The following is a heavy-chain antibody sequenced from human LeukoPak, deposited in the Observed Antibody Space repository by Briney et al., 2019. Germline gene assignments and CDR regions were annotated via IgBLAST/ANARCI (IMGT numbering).Heavy chain of an antibody. CDR3: AKHLNNPGYYYGMDV. V-gene: IGHV3-23*01. CDR2: ISGSGGST. Sequence: GGSLRLSCAASGFTFSSYAMSWVRQAPGKGPEWASAISGSGGSTYYADSVKGRFTISRDNSKNTLYLQMNSLRVEDTAVYFCAKHLNNPGYYYGMDVWGQGTTVTVSS. CDR1: GFTFSSYA. J-gene: IGHJ6*02. D-gene: IGHD1-14*01.